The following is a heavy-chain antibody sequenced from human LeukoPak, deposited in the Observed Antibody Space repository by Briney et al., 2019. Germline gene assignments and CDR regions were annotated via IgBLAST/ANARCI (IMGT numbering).Heavy chain of an antibody. V-gene: IGHV3-66*01. J-gene: IGHJ4*02. D-gene: IGHD2-15*01. CDR2: IYSGGST. CDR3: AREVAAGTHYFDY. Sequence: GGSLRLSCAASGFSVSSDYMRWVRQAPGKGLEWVSIIYSGGSTNYADSVKGRFTISRDNSKNTLYLQMNSLRAEDTAVYYCAREVAAGTHYFDYWGQGTLVTVSS. CDR1: GFSVSSDY.